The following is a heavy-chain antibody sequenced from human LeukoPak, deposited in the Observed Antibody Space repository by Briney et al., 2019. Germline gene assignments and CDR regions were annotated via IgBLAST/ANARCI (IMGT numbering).Heavy chain of an antibody. D-gene: IGHD6-13*01. CDR3: ARGGRGSSWFVP. V-gene: IGHV3-13*01. CDR1: GFTFKSYD. CDR2: IDTTLDT. Sequence: GALRLSCSASGFTFKSYDMHWVRQFPGNALEWVSGIDTTLDTFYAASVKGRFTISRDSAKNSLYLQMTNLTVGDTAVYHCARGGRGSSWFVPWGQGTRVTVTS. J-gene: IGHJ5*02.